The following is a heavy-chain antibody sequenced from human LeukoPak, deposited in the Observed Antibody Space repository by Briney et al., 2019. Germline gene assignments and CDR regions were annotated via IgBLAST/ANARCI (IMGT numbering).Heavy chain of an antibody. J-gene: IGHJ4*02. V-gene: IGHV3-23*01. CDR3: AKGSTMTKKGYSDY. D-gene: IGHD2-2*01. CDR1: GFTFPSYA. CDR2: ISNSGDST. Sequence: GGSLRLSCAASGFTFPSYAMSWVRQAPGKGLEWVSIISNSGDSTWYADSVKGRFTISRDNSKNTLSLQMDSLRAEDSAVYYCAKGSTMTKKGYSDYWGQGTLVTVSS.